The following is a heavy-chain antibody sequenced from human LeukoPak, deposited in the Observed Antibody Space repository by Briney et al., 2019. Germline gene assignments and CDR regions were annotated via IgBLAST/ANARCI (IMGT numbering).Heavy chain of an antibody. Sequence: GGSLRLSCAASGFTFSSYAMSWVRQAPGKGLEWVSAISGSGGSTYYADSVKGRFTISRDNSKNPLYLQMNSLRAEDTAVYYCAKSSYYYDSSGYPDYWGQGTLVTVSS. CDR2: ISGSGGST. CDR3: AKSSYYYDSSGYPDY. CDR1: GFTFSSYA. J-gene: IGHJ4*02. D-gene: IGHD3-22*01. V-gene: IGHV3-23*01.